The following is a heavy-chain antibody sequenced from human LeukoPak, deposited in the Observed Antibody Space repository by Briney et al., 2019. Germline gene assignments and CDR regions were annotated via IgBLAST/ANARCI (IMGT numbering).Heavy chain of an antibody. CDR2: ISYDGSNK. V-gene: IGHV3-30-3*01. D-gene: IGHD3-22*01. J-gene: IGHJ4*02. CDR1: GFTFSSYA. Sequence: GRSLRLSCAASGFTFSSYAMHWVRQAPGKGLEWVAVISYDGSNKYYADSVKGRFTISRDNSKNTLYLQMNSLRAEDTAVYYCARTYYYDSSGLGYFDYWGQGTVVTVSS. CDR3: ARTYYYDSSGLGYFDY.